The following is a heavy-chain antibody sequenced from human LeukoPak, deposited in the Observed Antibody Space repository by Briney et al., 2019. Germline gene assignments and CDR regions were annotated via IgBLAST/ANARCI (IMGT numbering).Heavy chain of an antibody. CDR1: GFTFSSYW. V-gene: IGHV3-74*01. CDR2: TNSDGSST. D-gene: IGHD4-17*01. J-gene: IGHJ4*02. Sequence: GGSLRLSCAASGFTFSSYWMHWVRQAPGKGLVWVSRTNSDGSSTSYADSVKGRFTVSRDNAKNSLYLQMNSLRAEDTAVYYCARLGARQMLEYWGQGTLVTVSS. CDR3: ARLGARQMLEY.